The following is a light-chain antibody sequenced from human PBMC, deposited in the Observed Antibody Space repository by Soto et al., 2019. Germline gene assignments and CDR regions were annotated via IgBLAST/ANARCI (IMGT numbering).Light chain of an antibody. V-gene: IGKV1-33*01. CDR2: DAS. CDR1: QDISNY. Sequence: DIQMTQSPSFLSASVGNRVTITCQASQDISNYLNWYQLKPGKAPKLLIYDASNLQTGVPSRFSGSGSGTDFTFTISSLQPEDIATYYCQHYDNIPITFGQGTRLEIK. CDR3: QHYDNIPIT. J-gene: IGKJ5*01.